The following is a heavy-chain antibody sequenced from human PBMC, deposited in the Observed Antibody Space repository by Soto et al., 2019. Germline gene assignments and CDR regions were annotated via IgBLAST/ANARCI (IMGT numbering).Heavy chain of an antibody. D-gene: IGHD6-19*01. CDR1: GGSISSYY. Sequence: TLSLTCTVSGGSISSYYWSWIRQPPGKGLEWIGYIYYSGSTNYNPSLKSRVTISVDTSKNQFSLKLSSVTAADTAVYYCARDSDSSGWYYLDYWGQGTLVTVSS. J-gene: IGHJ4*02. CDR3: ARDSDSSGWYYLDY. V-gene: IGHV4-59*01. CDR2: IYYSGST.